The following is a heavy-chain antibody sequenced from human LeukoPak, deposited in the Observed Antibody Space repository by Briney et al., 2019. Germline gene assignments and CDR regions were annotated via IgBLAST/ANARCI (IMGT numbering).Heavy chain of an antibody. CDR2: IKSKTDGGTT. CDR1: GFTFSNAW. Sequence: GGSLRLSCAASGFTFSNAWMSWVRQAPGKGLEWVSRIKSKTDGGTTDYAAPVKGRFTVSRDDSKNTLYLQMNSLKTEDTAVYYCTTEVNYYDSSGWLLDYWGQGTLVTVSS. CDR3: TTEVNYYDSSGWLLDY. V-gene: IGHV3-15*01. D-gene: IGHD3-22*01. J-gene: IGHJ4*02.